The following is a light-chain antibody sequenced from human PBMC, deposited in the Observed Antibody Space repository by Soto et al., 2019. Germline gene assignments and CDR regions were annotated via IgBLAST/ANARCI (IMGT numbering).Light chain of an antibody. Sequence: EIVLTQSPGSLSLSPGEGATLSCRASQSVTRSYLAWYQQKPGQAPRLLIYGASIRATGIPDRFSGSGSGTDLTLTISRLEPEDFALYYCQQYGSSRTVGQGTKVEIK. J-gene: IGKJ1*01. CDR1: QSVTRSY. CDR2: GAS. V-gene: IGKV3-20*01. CDR3: QQYGSSRT.